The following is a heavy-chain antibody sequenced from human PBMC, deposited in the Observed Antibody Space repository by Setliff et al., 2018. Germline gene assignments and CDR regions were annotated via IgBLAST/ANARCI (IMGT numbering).Heavy chain of an antibody. D-gene: IGHD2-21*01. CDR2: IYYSGST. J-gene: IGHJ4*02. CDR3: ATEKFPGDWGDY. Sequence: PSETLSLTCTVSGGSISSHYWSWIRQPPGKGLEWIGSIYYSGSTYYNPSLKSRVTISVDKSKNQFSLKLSSVTAADTAVYYCATEKFPGDWGDYWGQGTLVTVSS. CDR1: GGSISSHY. V-gene: IGHV4-59*11.